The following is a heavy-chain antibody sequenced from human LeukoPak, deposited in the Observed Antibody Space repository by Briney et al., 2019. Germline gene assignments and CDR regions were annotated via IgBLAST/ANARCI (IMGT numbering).Heavy chain of an antibody. V-gene: IGHV4-61*02. Sequence: PSETPSLTCTVSDDSLTSGSHYWSWIRQPAGKGLEWIGRIFINGSTNYNPSLTSRVTISADTSKSQFSLKLTSVTAADAAVYYCARMRIVVVPAAKFRHFYYGKDVWGQGTTVTVSS. D-gene: IGHD2-2*01. CDR1: DDSLTSGSHY. CDR2: IFINGST. J-gene: IGHJ6*02. CDR3: ARMRIVVVPAAKFRHFYYGKDV.